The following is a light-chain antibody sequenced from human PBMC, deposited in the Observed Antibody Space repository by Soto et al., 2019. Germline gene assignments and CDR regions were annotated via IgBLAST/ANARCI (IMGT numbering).Light chain of an antibody. CDR3: AAWDDSLNGLYV. Sequence: QSALTQPPSASRTPGQRVTISCSGSSSNIGSNTVSWYQQLPGTAPKLLIYSNNQRPSGVPDRFSGSKSGTSASLAISGLQSEDEDDYYCAAWDDSLNGLYVFGTGTKVTVL. CDR1: SSNIGSNT. CDR2: SNN. V-gene: IGLV1-44*01. J-gene: IGLJ1*01.